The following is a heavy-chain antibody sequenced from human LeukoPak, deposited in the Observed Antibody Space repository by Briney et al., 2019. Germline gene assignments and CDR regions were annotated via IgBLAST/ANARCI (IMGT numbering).Heavy chain of an antibody. Sequence: SGPTLVNPTQTLTLTCTFSGFPLSTSGVGVGWIRQPPGKALEWLALIYWDDDKRYSPSLKSRLTITKDTSKNQVVLTMTNMDPVDTATYYCAHRRSWWYSSGWYYFDYWGQGTLVTVSS. J-gene: IGHJ4*02. V-gene: IGHV2-5*02. CDR1: GFPLSTSGVG. CDR2: IYWDDDK. CDR3: AHRRSWWYSSGWYYFDY. D-gene: IGHD6-19*01.